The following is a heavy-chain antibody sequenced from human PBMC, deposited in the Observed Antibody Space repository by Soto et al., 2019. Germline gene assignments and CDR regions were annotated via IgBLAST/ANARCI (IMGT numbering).Heavy chain of an antibody. Sequence: QVQLVQSGAEVKKPGSSVKVSCKASGGTFSSYAISWVRQAPGQGLEWMGGIIPIFGTANYAQKFQGRVTTTTDETSSTANMELSILRSEDTAVYYCARAGYSYGHGWFDPWGQGTLVTVSS. CDR3: ARAGYSYGHGWFDP. D-gene: IGHD5-18*01. CDR1: GGTFSSYA. CDR2: IIPIFGTA. V-gene: IGHV1-69*05. J-gene: IGHJ5*02.